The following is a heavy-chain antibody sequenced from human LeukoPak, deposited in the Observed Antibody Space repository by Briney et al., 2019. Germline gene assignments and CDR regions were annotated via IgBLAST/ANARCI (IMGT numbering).Heavy chain of an antibody. V-gene: IGHV3-23*01. CDR1: GFTFSSYA. D-gene: IGHD2-21*01. CDR3: AYCGGDCYSRGYYFDY. CDR2: ISGSGGST. Sequence: GGSLRLSCAASGFTFSSYAMSRVRQSPGKGLEWVSAISGSGGSTYYADSVKGRFTISRDNSKNTLYLQMNSLRAEDTAVYYCAYCGGDCYSRGYYFDYWGQGTLVTVSS. J-gene: IGHJ4*02.